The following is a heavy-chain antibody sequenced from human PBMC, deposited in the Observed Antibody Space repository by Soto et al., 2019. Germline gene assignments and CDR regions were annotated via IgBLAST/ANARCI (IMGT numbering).Heavy chain of an antibody. D-gene: IGHD3-9*01. CDR1: GYTFTSYG. CDR3: ARDGGRYFDWLLPGNPSNLFDP. J-gene: IGHJ5*02. V-gene: IGHV1-18*01. Sequence: QVQLVQSGAEVKKPGASVKVSCKASGYTFTSYGISWVRQAPGQGLEWMGWISAYNGNTNYAQKLQGRVTMTTDTSTSTAYMELRSLRSDDTAVYYCARDGGRYFDWLLPGNPSNLFDPWGQGTLVTVSS. CDR2: ISAYNGNT.